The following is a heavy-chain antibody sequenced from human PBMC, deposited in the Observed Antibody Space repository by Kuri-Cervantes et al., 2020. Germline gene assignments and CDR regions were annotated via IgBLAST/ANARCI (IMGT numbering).Heavy chain of an antibody. D-gene: IGHD3-3*01. CDR2: ISYDGSNK. J-gene: IGHJ4*02. Sequence: GESLKISCAASGFTFSSYGMHWVRQAPGKGLEWVAVISYDGSNKYYADSVKGRFTISRDNSKNTLYLQMNTLRVEDTAVYYCTKRPSGSYRPFEYWGQGTLVTVSS. CDR3: TKRPSGSYRPFEY. CDR1: GFTFSSYG. V-gene: IGHV3-30*18.